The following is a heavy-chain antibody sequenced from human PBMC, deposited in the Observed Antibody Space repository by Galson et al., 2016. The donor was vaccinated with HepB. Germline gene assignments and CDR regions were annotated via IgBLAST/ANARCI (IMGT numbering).Heavy chain of an antibody. J-gene: IGHJ6*02. CDR3: TRGYMQTGMNV. CDR1: GDSVTNDETT. V-gene: IGHV6-1*01. CDR2: TYYRSQWFN. Sequence: CAISGDSVTNDETTWNWIRQSPSRGLEWLGRTYYRSQWFNEYAVSVKSRITINSATSRNQFSLQLDSVTPDDTAAYFCTRGYMQTGMNVWGQGTTVTVSS. D-gene: IGHD5-18*01.